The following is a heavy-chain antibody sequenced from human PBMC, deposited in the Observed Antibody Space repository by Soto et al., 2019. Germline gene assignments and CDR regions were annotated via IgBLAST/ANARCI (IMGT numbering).Heavy chain of an antibody. Sequence: GGSLRLSCAASGFTFSSYSMNWVRQAPGKGLEWVSYISSSSSTIYYADSVKGRFTISRDNAKNSLYLQMNSLRDEDTAVYYCARDQAFYYDSSGYGDYYGMDVWGQGTTVTVSS. CDR2: ISSSSSTI. CDR1: GFTFSSYS. J-gene: IGHJ6*02. V-gene: IGHV3-48*02. D-gene: IGHD3-22*01. CDR3: ARDQAFYYDSSGYGDYYGMDV.